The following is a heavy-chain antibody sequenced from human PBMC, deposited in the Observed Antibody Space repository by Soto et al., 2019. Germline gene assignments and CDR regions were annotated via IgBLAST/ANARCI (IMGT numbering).Heavy chain of an antibody. D-gene: IGHD1-1*01. CDR3: ARGRYGDY. Sequence: QVHLVQSGAEVKKPGASVKVSCKGSGYTFTSYGITWVRQAPGQGLEWMGWISAHNGNTDYAQKLQGYVPATRDTYTSSVYTELRSLRSEDTAVFFCARGRYGDYWGQGALVTVSS. CDR1: GYTFTSYG. V-gene: IGHV1-18*01. J-gene: IGHJ4*02. CDR2: ISAHNGNT.